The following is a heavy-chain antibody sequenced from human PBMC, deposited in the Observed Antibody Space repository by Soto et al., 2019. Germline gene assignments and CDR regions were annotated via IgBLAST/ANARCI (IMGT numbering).Heavy chain of an antibody. CDR3: AREYYYDSSGPCDY. CDR2: TYYRSKWYN. CDR1: GDSVSSNSAA. D-gene: IGHD3-22*01. J-gene: IGHJ4*02. Sequence: PSRTLSLTCAMSGDSVSSNSAAWNWIRQSPSRGLEWLGRTYYRSKWYNDYAVSVKSRITINPDTSKNQFSLQLNSVTPEDTAVYYCAREYYYDSSGPCDYWGQGTLVTVSS. V-gene: IGHV6-1*01.